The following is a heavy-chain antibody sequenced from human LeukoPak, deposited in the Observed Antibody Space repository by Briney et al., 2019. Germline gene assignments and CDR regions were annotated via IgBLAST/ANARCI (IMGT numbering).Heavy chain of an antibody. CDR1: GYTFTSYY. Sequence: ASVKVSCKASGYTFTSYYMHWVRQAPGQGLEWMGIINPSGGSTSYAQKFQGRVTMTRDTSTSTVYMELSSLRSEDTAVYYCARDPTGDCSSTCCLNWFDPWGQGTLVTVSS. J-gene: IGHJ5*02. CDR2: INPSGGST. D-gene: IGHD2-2*01. CDR3: ARDPTGDCSSTCCLNWFDP. V-gene: IGHV1-46*03.